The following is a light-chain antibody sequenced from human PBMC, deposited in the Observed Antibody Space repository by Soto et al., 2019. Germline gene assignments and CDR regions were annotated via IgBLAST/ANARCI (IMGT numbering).Light chain of an antibody. V-gene: IGKV3-20*01. CDR1: QTVGTY. J-gene: IGKJ4*01. CDR2: GAS. Sequence: ETLLTQSPGTLSFSPGERATLSCRASQTVGTYLAWYQQKPGQAPRLLVFGASSRATGVPDRFSGGGSGTDFTLTISRLEPEDFAVYYCQQFSSYPLTFGGGTKVDIK. CDR3: QQFSSYPLT.